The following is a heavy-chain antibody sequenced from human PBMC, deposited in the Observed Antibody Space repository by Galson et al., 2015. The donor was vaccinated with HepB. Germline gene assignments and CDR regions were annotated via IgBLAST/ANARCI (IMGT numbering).Heavy chain of an antibody. CDR2: FRNKATHFAA. V-gene: IGHV3-73*01. Sequence: SLRLSCAASGFTFSGSATHWVRLASGKGPEWILHFRNKATHFAALYAPSLKGRFAISRDDSKNLAYLHMRSLKTDDTAVYYCVRSGDFSGYSSRWGQGTLVTVSS. D-gene: IGHD6-13*01. CDR1: GFTFSGSA. J-gene: IGHJ4*02. CDR3: VRSGDFSGYSSR.